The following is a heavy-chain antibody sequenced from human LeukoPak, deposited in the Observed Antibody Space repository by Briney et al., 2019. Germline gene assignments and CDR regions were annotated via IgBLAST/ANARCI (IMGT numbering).Heavy chain of an antibody. J-gene: IGHJ6*03. CDR3: ARTEASNSYYYYYYMDV. CDR1: GGSISSYY. CDR2: IYYSGST. V-gene: IGHV4-59*01. Sequence: SSETLSLTCTVSGGSISSYYWSWIRQPPGKGLEWIGYIYYSGSTNYNPSPKSRVTISVDTSKNQFSLKLSSVTAADTAVYYCARTEASNSYYYYYYMDVWGKGTTVTVSS. D-gene: IGHD4-11*01.